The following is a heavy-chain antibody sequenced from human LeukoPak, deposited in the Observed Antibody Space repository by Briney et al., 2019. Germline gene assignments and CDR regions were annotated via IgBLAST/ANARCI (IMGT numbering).Heavy chain of an antibody. CDR1: GGSISGYY. Sequence: SETLSLTCTVSGGSISGYYWSWIRQPPGKGLEWIGYIYYSGTTKYNPSLESRVTISVDTSKNQFSLKLSSVTAADTALFYCARVVRGTSSYYHYYYMDVWGKGTTVTVSS. CDR3: ARVVRGTSSYYHYYYMDV. V-gene: IGHV4-59*08. CDR2: IYYSGTT. J-gene: IGHJ6*03. D-gene: IGHD2-2*01.